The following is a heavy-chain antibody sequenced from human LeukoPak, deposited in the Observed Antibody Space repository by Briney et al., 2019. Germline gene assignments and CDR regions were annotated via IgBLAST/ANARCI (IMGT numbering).Heavy chain of an antibody. CDR1: GFTFSSYG. CDR3: AKKSTPYYYYYGMDV. Sequence: PGRSLRLSCAASGFTFSSYGMHWVRQAPGKGLEWVAVISYDGSNKYYADSVKGRFTISRDNSKNTLYLQMNSLRAEDTAVYYCAKKSTPYYYYYGMDVWGKGTTVTVSS. CDR2: ISYDGSNK. V-gene: IGHV3-30*18. J-gene: IGHJ6*04.